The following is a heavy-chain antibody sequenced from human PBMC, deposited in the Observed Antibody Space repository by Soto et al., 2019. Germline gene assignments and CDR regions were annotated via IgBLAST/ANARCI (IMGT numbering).Heavy chain of an antibody. J-gene: IGHJ5*02. CDR2: VYATGTT. CDR3: VRDGSKTLRDWFDP. V-gene: IGHV4-4*07. Sequence: QVQLQESGPGVVKPSETLSLSCSVSGGSISKFYWSWIRETAGKGLEWMGRVYATGTTDYNPSLRSRVTMSVDISKKTFSLRLTSVTAADTGVYYCVRDGSKTLRDWFDPWGQGKLVTVSS. CDR1: GGSISKFY.